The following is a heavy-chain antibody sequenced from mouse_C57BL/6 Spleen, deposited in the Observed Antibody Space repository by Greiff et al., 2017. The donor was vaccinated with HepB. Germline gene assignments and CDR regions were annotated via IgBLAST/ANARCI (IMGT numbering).Heavy chain of an antibody. V-gene: IGHV8-8*01. D-gene: IGHD2-1*01. CDR3: ARIIYYGNPTPYYYAMDY. Sequence: QVQLKESGPGILQPSQTLSLTCSFSGFSLSTFGMGVGWIRQPSGKGLEWLAHIWWDDDKYYNPALKSRLTISKDTSKNQVFLKIANVDTADTATYYCARIIYYGNPTPYYYAMDYWGQGTSVTVSS. CDR2: IWWDDDK. CDR1: GFSLSTFGMG. J-gene: IGHJ4*01.